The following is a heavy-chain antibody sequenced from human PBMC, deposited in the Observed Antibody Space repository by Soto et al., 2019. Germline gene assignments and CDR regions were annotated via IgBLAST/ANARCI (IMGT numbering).Heavy chain of an antibody. D-gene: IGHD3-16*02. CDR1: GFTFTSSA. J-gene: IGHJ4*02. V-gene: IGHV1-58*01. CDR2: IVVGSGNT. CDR3: AAYGTFGGVIAPP. Sequence: ASVKVSCKASGFTFTSSAVQWVRQARGQRLEWIGWIVVGSGNTNYAQKFQERVTITRDMSTSTAYMELSSLRSEDTAVYYCAAYGTFGGVIAPPWGQGTLVTVSS.